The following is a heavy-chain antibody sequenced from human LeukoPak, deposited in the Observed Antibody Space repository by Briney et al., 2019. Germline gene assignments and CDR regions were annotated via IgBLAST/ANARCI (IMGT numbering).Heavy chain of an antibody. J-gene: IGHJ6*02. CDR3: AEAGGMDV. V-gene: IGHV4-34*01. CDR1: GGSFSGYY. CDR2: INHSGST. Sequence: SETLSLTCAVYGGSFSGYYWSWIRQPPGKGLEWIGEINHSGSTNYNPSLKSRVTISVDTSKNQFSLKLSSVTAADTAVYYCAEAGGMDVWGQGTTVTVSS.